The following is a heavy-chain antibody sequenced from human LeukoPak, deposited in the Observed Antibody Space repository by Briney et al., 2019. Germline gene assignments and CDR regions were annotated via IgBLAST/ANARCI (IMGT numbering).Heavy chain of an antibody. CDR2: IYYSGST. J-gene: IGHJ4*01. D-gene: IGHD3-22*01. V-gene: IGHV4-61*01. CDR1: GGSVSSGSYY. Sequence: PSETLSLTCTVSGGSVSSGSYYWSWIRQPPGKGLEWIGYIYYSGSTNYNPSLKSRVTISVDTSKNQFSLKLSSVTAADKAVYYCARGAHYYDTSGYLMPLNYWGHGTLVTVSS. CDR3: ARGAHYYDTSGYLMPLNY.